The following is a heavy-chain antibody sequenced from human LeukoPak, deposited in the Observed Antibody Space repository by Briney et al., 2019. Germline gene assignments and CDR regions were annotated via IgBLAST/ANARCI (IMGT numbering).Heavy chain of an antibody. Sequence: GGSLRLSCAASGFTFSSYSMNWVRQAPGKGLEWVSSISSSSGYIYYADSVKGRFTISRDNAKNSLYLQMNSLRAEDTAVYYCAREAYDFWSGYYESSTFDYWGQGTLVTVSS. V-gene: IGHV3-21*01. J-gene: IGHJ4*02. CDR1: GFTFSSYS. D-gene: IGHD3-3*01. CDR2: ISSSSGYI. CDR3: AREAYDFWSGYYESSTFDY.